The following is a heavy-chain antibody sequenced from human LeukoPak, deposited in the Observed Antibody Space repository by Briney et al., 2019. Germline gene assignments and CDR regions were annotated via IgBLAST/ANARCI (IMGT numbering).Heavy chain of an antibody. J-gene: IGHJ4*02. CDR1: GFTFSSYW. CDR2: IKQDGSEK. Sequence: GGSLRLSCAASGFTFSSYWMSWVRQAPGKGLEWVANIKQDGSEKYYEDSVKGRFTISRDNAKNSLYLQMNSLRAEDTAVYYCARDPYGGPFDYWGQGILVTVSS. D-gene: IGHD4/OR15-4a*01. V-gene: IGHV3-7*01. CDR3: ARDPYGGPFDY.